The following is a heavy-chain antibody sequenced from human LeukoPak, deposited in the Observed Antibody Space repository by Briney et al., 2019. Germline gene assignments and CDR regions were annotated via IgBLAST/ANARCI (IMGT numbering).Heavy chain of an antibody. CDR2: ISDSGGRA. J-gene: IGHJ6*02. Sequence: GGSLRLSCAASGFTFSSYAVSWVRQAPGKGLEWVSVISDSGGRAYYADSVKGRFTISRDNSKNTLYLQMNSLRAEDTAVYYCAKDLSSIAAPTRHYYYYGMDVWGQGTTVTVSS. CDR1: GFTFSSYA. D-gene: IGHD6-6*01. CDR3: AKDLSSIAAPTRHYYYYGMDV. V-gene: IGHV3-23*01.